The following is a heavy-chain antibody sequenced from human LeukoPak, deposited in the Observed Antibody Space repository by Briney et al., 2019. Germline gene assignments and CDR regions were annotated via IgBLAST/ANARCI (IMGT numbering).Heavy chain of an antibody. CDR3: ARGRLVVTGVDY. V-gene: IGHV3-64*01. J-gene: IGHJ4*02. CDR1: GFTFSNYA. D-gene: IGHD3-22*01. Sequence: GGSLRLSCAASGFTFSNYAMHWIRQAPGKGLEYVSTISSNGGSTYYANSVKGRFTISRDNSKNTLYLQMGSLRAEDMAVYYCARGRLVVTGVDYWGQGTLVTVSS. CDR2: ISSNGGST.